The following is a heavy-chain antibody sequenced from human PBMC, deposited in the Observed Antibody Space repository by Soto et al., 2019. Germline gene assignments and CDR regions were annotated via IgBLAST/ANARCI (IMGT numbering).Heavy chain of an antibody. CDR2: IIPIFGTP. CDR3: AHSWYCSGGSCYYTYYFDY. Sequence: ASVKVSCKDSGGTSRNYVISWVRQAPGQGLEWMGGIIPIFGTPTYAQKFQGGLTITKDTSKNQVVLTMTNMDPVDTATYYCAHSWYCSGGSCYYTYYFDYWGQGTLVTVSS. J-gene: IGHJ4*02. CDR1: GGTSRNYV. D-gene: IGHD2-15*01. V-gene: IGHV1-69*05.